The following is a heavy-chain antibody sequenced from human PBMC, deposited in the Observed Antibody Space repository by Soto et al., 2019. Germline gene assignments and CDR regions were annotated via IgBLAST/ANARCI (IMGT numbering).Heavy chain of an antibody. D-gene: IGHD5-12*01. CDR3: AKDWGPGYSGSATVYYFDY. CDR2: ISGSGGST. CDR1: GFTFSSYA. V-gene: IGHV3-23*01. Sequence: PGGSLRLSCAASGFTFSSYAMSWVRQAPGKGLEWVSAISGSGGSTYYADSVKGRFTITSDNSKNTLYLQMNSLRAEDTAVYYCAKDWGPGYSGSATVYYFDYWGQGTLVTVSS. J-gene: IGHJ4*02.